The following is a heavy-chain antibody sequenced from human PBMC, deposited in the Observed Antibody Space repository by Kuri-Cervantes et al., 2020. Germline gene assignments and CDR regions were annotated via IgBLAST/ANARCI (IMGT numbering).Heavy chain of an antibody. CDR2: IHHSGST. J-gene: IGHJ6*03. V-gene: IGHV4-38-2*01. CDR3: ARHVINSYYYYHYMDV. CDR1: GYSINSGYY. Sequence: SETLSLTCAVSGYSINSGYYWGWIRQPPGKGLEWIGSIHHSGSTYYNSSLKSRVTISVDTSKNQFSLKLNSVTAADTAVYYCARHVINSYYYYHYMDVWGKGATVTVSS. D-gene: IGHD2-21*01.